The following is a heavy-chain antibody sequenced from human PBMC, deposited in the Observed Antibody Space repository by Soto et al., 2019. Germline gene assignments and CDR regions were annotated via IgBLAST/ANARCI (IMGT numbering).Heavy chain of an antibody. Sequence: ASVKVSCKASGYTFTCYYIHWVRQAPGQGLEWMGWINPSSGGTNYAQKFQGWVTMTRDTSISTAYMELSRLRSDDTAVYYCARDRRHSGYDYDYWGQGTLVTVSP. CDR2: INPSSGGT. CDR1: GYTFTCYY. J-gene: IGHJ4*02. D-gene: IGHD5-12*01. CDR3: ARDRRHSGYDYDY. V-gene: IGHV1-2*04.